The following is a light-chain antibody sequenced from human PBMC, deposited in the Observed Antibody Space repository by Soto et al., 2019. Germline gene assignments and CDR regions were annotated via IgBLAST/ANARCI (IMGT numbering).Light chain of an antibody. Sequence: EIVMTQSPATLSVSPGETATFSCRASQSVASALAWYQHKPGEAPRLLIVGASIRATGVPGRFSGGGSGTEFTLTISGLQSEDFAVYYCQQYKSWPPLTFGGGTTVEIK. J-gene: IGKJ4*01. CDR3: QQYKSWPPLT. CDR1: QSVASA. CDR2: GAS. V-gene: IGKV3-15*01.